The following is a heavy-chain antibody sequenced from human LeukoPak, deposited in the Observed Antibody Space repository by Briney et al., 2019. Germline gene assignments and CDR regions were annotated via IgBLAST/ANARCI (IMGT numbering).Heavy chain of an antibody. J-gene: IGHJ4*02. Sequence: SETLSLTCTVSGGSISSGSYYWSWIRQPAGKGLEWIGRIYTSGSTNYNPSLKSRVTISVDTSKNQFSLKLSSVTAADTAVYYCARGVKSTYSSSWFDYWGQGTLVTVSS. CDR2: IYTSGST. CDR3: ARGVKSTYSSSWFDY. D-gene: IGHD6-13*01. V-gene: IGHV4-61*02. CDR1: GGSISSGSYY.